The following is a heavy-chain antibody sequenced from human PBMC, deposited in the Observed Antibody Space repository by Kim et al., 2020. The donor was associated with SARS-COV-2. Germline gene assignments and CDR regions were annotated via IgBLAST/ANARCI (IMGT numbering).Heavy chain of an antibody. V-gene: IGHV3-74*01. J-gene: IGHJ4*02. CDR2: INGDGSIT. CDR3: ARSRYRGNYGDY. CDR1: GLTFSSYW. Sequence: GGSLRLSCAASGLTFSSYWMHWVRQAPGKGLVWVSRINGDGSITNYADSVKGRFTISRDNAKNTLYLQMNSLGAEDTAVYYCARSRYRGNYGDYWGQGALVTVSS. D-gene: IGHD5-12*01.